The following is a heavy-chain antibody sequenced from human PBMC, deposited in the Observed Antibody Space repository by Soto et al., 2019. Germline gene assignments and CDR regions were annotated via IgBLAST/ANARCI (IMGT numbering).Heavy chain of an antibody. CDR2: INAGNGNT. Sequence: ASVKVSCKASGYTFTSYAMHWVRQAPGQRLEWMGWINAGNGNTKYSQKFQGRVTITRDTSASTAYVELSSLRSEDTAVYYCARSITTSGVVSHYYGMDVWGQGTTVTVSS. V-gene: IGHV1-3*01. D-gene: IGHD3-3*01. CDR3: ARSITTSGVVSHYYGMDV. CDR1: GYTFTSYA. J-gene: IGHJ6*02.